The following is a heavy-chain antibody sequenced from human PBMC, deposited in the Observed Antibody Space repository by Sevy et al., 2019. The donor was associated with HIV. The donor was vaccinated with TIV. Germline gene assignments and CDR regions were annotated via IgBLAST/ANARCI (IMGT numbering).Heavy chain of an antibody. CDR3: ARGLQERGAFDI. CDR1: GFTFSSYG. Sequence: GSLRLSCAASGFTFSSYGMHWVRQAPGKGLEWVAVIWYDGSNKYHADSVKGRFTISRDNSKNTLYLQMNSLRAEDTAVYYCARGLQERGAFDIWGQGTMVTVSS. J-gene: IGHJ3*02. CDR2: IWYDGSNK. V-gene: IGHV3-33*01. D-gene: IGHD3-16*01.